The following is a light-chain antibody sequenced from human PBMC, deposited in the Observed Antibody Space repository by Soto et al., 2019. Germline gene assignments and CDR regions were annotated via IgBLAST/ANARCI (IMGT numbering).Light chain of an antibody. V-gene: IGKV1-5*01. J-gene: IGKJ1*01. Sequence: DIQMTQSPSTLSASVGDRCTITCLASQSVNKWLAWFQQKPGKVPKLLIFDASTLQTGVPSRFGGGGSGTEFTLTISSLQPDDFATYYCQHYNSYSEAFGQGTKVDI. CDR3: QHYNSYSEA. CDR2: DAS. CDR1: QSVNKW.